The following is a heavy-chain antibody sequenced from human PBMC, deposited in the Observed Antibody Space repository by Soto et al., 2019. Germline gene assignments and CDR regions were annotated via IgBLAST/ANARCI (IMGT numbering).Heavy chain of an antibody. J-gene: IGHJ6*02. V-gene: IGHV1-18*04. CDR1: GYTFTGYY. D-gene: IGHD2-2*01. CDR2: INAYNGNT. Sequence: ASVKVSCKASGYTFTGYYMHWVRQAPGQGLEWMGWINAYNGNTNYAQKLQGRVTMTTDTSTSTAYMELRSLRSDDTAVYYCASPGGDCSSTSCFYYYGMDVWGQGTTVTVSS. CDR3: ASPGGDCSSTSCFYYYGMDV.